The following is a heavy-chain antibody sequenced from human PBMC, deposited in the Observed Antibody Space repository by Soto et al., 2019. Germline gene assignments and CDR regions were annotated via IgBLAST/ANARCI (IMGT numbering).Heavy chain of an antibody. CDR1: GYTFTSYY. D-gene: IGHD2-15*01. Sequence: ASVEVSCKASGYTFTSYYMHWVRQAPGQGLEWMGIINPSGGSTSYAQKFQGRVTMTRDTSTSTVYMELSSLRSEDTAVYYCARSPLQVATYYYYGMDVWGQGTTVTVSS. V-gene: IGHV1-46*01. J-gene: IGHJ6*02. CDR2: INPSGGST. CDR3: ARSPLQVATYYYYGMDV.